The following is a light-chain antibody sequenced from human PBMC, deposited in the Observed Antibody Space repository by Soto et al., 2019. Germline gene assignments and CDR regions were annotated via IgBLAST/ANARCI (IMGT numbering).Light chain of an antibody. CDR1: QSVSSSY. J-gene: IGKJ4*01. CDR2: GAS. Sequence: EIVFTQSPATLSLSPGERATLSCMASQSVSSSYLAWYQQKPGQAPRLLIYGASSRATAIPDRFSGSGSGTDFTLTISSLEPEDFAVYYCQQYGSSPLTFGGGTKVDI. CDR3: QQYGSSPLT. V-gene: IGKV3-20*01.